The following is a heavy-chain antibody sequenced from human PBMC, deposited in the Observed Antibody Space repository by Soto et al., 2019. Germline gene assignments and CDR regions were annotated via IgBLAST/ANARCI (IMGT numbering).Heavy chain of an antibody. CDR2: LYYSGST. CDR3: ARGQAFWAGYYRMPYYFDY. V-gene: IGHV4-61*01. Sequence: SETLSLTCTVSGGSVSSGSYYWSWIRQPPGKGLEYIGYLYYSGSTNYNPSLKSRVTISVDTPKNQFSLKLTSVTAADTAIYYCARGQAFWAGYYRMPYYFDYWGQGTLVTVS. CDR1: GGSVSSGSYY. D-gene: IGHD3-3*01. J-gene: IGHJ4*02.